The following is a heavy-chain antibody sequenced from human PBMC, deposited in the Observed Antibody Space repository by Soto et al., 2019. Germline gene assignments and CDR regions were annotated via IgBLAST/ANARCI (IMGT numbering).Heavy chain of an antibody. CDR1: GGSISSGGYS. D-gene: IGHD5-12*01. J-gene: IGHJ4*02. CDR3: ARGDIVATAHFAY. V-gene: IGHV4-30-2*01. Sequence: SETLSLTCAVSGGSISSGGYSWSWIRQPPGKGLEWIGYIYHSGSTYYNPSLKSRVTISVDRSKNQFSPKLSSVTAADTAVYYCARGDIVATAHFAYWGQGTLVTVSS. CDR2: IYHSGST.